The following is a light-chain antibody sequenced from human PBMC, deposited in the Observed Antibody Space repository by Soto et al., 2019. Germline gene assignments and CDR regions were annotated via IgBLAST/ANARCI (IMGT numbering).Light chain of an antibody. CDR2: GAY. CDR1: QSVSSSH. J-gene: IGKJ4*01. Sequence: DIVLTQSPGTLSLSPGERATLSCRASQSVSSSHLAWYQQKPDQAPRLSIYGAYSRATGIPDRFSGSGSGTDFTLTISRLQPEDFAVYYWQQYGCSLTFGGGTKVEIK. V-gene: IGKV3-20*01. CDR3: QQYGCSLT.